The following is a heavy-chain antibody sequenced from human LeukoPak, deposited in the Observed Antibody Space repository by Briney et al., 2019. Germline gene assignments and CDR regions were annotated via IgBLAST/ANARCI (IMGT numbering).Heavy chain of an antibody. CDR3: ARGYSSSWLDY. CDR1: GHTFTSYG. J-gene: IGHJ4*02. V-gene: IGHV1-2*06. D-gene: IGHD6-13*01. CDR2: INPNSGGT. Sequence: ASVKVSCKASGHTFTSYGISWVRQAPGQGLEWMGRINPNSGGTKYAQKFQGRVTMTTDTSINTAYLELSRLRSDDTAVYYCARGYSSSWLDYWGQGTLVTVSS.